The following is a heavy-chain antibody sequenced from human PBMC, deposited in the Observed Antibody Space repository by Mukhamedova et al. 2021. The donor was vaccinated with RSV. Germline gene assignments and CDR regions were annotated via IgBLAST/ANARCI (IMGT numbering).Heavy chain of an antibody. CDR3: ARGGAATDFYYGLDV. J-gene: IGHJ6*02. V-gene: IGHV4-61*02. CDR2: TYTSGKT. Sequence: GRTYTSGKTYYNPSLDTRVAISLDTSKNQFSLMLTAVTDAYTAVYFCARGGAATDFYYGLDVWGQGTRGTVSS. D-gene: IGHD1-26*01.